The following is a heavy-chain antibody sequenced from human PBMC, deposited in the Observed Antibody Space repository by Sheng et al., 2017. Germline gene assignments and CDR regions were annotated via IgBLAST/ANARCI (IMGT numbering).Heavy chain of an antibody. D-gene: IGHD5-18*01. J-gene: IGHJ5*02. Sequence: QVQLVESGGGVVQPGRSLRLSCAASGFTFSSYGMHWVRQAPGKGLEWVAVIWYDGSNKYYADSVKGRFTISRDNSENTLYLQMNSLRAEDTAVYYCARAGGGYSYGLIDPWGQGTLVTVSS. CDR1: GFTFSSYG. V-gene: IGHV3-33*01. CDR2: IWYDGSNK. CDR3: ARAGGGYSYGLIDP.